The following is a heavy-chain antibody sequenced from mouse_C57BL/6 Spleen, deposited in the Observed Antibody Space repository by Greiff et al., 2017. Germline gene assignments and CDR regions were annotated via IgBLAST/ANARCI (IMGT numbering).Heavy chain of an antibody. CDR3: AMAYYYGSSYLAY. V-gene: IGHV1-63*01. CDR2: IYPGGGYT. CDR1: GYTFTNYW. D-gene: IGHD1-1*01. Sequence: VQLQQSGAELVRPGTSVKMSCKASGYTFTNYWIGWAKQRPGHGLEWIGDIYPGGGYTNYNEKFKGKATLTADKSSSTAYMQFSSLTSEDSAIYYCAMAYYYGSSYLAYWGQGTLVTVSA. J-gene: IGHJ3*01.